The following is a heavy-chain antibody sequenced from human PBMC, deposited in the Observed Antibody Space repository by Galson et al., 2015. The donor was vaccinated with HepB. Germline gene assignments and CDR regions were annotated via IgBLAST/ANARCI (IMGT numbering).Heavy chain of an antibody. Sequence: SLRLSCAVSGSKFSTKAMSWVRQAPGKGLDWVSSISGSGHDTYYAESVKGRFSISRDNSKNTLYLQMNSLRAEDTAMYYCARVRSYDILTGYFAYGMDVWGQGTTVTVSS. CDR2: ISGSGHDT. J-gene: IGHJ6*02. V-gene: IGHV3-23*01. CDR1: GSKFSTKA. D-gene: IGHD3-9*01. CDR3: ARVRSYDILTGYFAYGMDV.